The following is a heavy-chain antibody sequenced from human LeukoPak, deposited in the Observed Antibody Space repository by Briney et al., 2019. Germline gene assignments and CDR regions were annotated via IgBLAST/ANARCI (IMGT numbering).Heavy chain of an antibody. CDR3: ARDPDSGNYQFDY. V-gene: IGHV4-59*01. CDR2: IYYSGST. Sequence: SETLSLTCTVSGGSISSYYWSWIRQPPGKGLEWIGYIYYSGSTNYNPSLKSRVTISVDTSKNQFSLKLSSVTAADTAVYYCARDPDSGNYQFDYWGQGTLVTVSS. J-gene: IGHJ4*02. D-gene: IGHD1-26*01. CDR1: GGSISSYY.